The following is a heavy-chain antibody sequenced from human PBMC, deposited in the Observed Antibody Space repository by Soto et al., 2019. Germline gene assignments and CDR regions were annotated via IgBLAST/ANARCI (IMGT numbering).Heavy chain of an antibody. D-gene: IGHD3-22*01. Sequence: SETLSLTCSVSGGSVSSGNYYWSWIRQPPGKGLEWIGYIYYTGSTNYNPSLKSRVTISVDTSKNQFSLTLSSVTAADTAVYYCARTYDDSGPNSGGYGFDIWGPGTMVTVSS. J-gene: IGHJ3*02. CDR3: ARTYDDSGPNSGGYGFDI. CDR1: GGSVSSGNYY. V-gene: IGHV4-61*01. CDR2: IYYTGST.